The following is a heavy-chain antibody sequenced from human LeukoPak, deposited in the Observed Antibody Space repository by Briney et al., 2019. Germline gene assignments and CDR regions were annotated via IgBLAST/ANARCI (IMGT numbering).Heavy chain of an antibody. Sequence: PGGSLRLSCAASGFTFSGYAMSWVRQAPGKGLEWVSAISGSGGSTYYADSVKGRFTISRDNSKNTLYLQMNSLRAEDTAVYYCAKKPPVYDTALGMDVWGQGTTVTVSS. CDR3: AKKPPVYDTALGMDV. V-gene: IGHV3-23*01. D-gene: IGHD3-22*01. CDR1: GFTFSGYA. J-gene: IGHJ6*02. CDR2: ISGSGGST.